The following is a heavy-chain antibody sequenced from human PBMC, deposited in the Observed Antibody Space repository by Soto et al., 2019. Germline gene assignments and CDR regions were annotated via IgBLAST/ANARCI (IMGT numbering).Heavy chain of an antibody. CDR1: GGSISSYY. V-gene: IGHV4-59*01. D-gene: IGHD1-7*01. CDR3: ARVGLTGTTGLYYYYGMDV. CDR2: IYYSGST. J-gene: IGHJ6*02. Sequence: QVQLQESGPGLVKPSETLSLTCTVSGGSISSYYWSWIRQPPGKGLEWIGYIYYSGSTNYNPSHKSQVTKSVNTSKNQSSLKLSAVTAAASTVYYCARVGLTGTTGLYYYYGMDVWAQGTKVTVAS.